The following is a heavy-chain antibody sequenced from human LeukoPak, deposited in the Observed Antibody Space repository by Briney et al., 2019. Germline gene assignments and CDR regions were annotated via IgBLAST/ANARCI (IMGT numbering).Heavy chain of an antibody. V-gene: IGHV5-51*01. D-gene: IGHD3-9*01. CDR2: IYPGDSDT. CDR3: ARHGSRYYDILTGWPN. CDR1: GYSFTSYW. J-gene: IGHJ4*02. Sequence: GESLKISCKGSGYSFTSYWIGWVRQMPGKGLEWMGIIYPGDSDTRYSPSFQGQVTISADKSISTAYLQWSSLKASDTAMYYCARHGSRYYDILTGWPNWGQGTLVTVSS.